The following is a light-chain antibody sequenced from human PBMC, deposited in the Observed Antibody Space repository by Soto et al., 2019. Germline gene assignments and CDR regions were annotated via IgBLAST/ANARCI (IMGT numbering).Light chain of an antibody. CDR2: AAS. CDR3: QQSYRTPRT. CDR1: QSISSY. Sequence: DIQMTQSPSSLSASVGDRVTITCRASQSISSYLNWYQQKPGKAPKLLIYAASSLQGGVPSRFSGSGSGTDFTLTISSLQPEDFATYYCQQSYRTPRTFGQGTNLEI. J-gene: IGKJ2*01. V-gene: IGKV1-39*01.